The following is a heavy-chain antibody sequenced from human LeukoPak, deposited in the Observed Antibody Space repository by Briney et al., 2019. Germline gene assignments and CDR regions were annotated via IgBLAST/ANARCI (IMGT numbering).Heavy chain of an antibody. CDR1: GYTFTGYY. Sequence: GASVKVSCKASGYTFTGYYIHWVRQAPGQGLEWMGRINPNSGGTNYAQKFQGRVTMTRDTSISTAYMELSRLRADDTAIYYCARPTTRLVTAILVSTFDIWGQGTMVTVSS. CDR3: ARPTTRLVTAILVSTFDI. V-gene: IGHV1-2*06. D-gene: IGHD2-21*02. CDR2: INPNSGGT. J-gene: IGHJ3*02.